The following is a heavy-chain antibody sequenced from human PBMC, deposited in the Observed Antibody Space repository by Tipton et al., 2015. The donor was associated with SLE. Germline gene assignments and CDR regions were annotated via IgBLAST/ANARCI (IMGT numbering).Heavy chain of an antibody. V-gene: IGHV4-59*01. CDR1: GGSISSYY. D-gene: IGHD6-6*01. Sequence: LRLSCTVSGGSISSYYWSWIRQPPGKGLEWIGYIYYSGSTNYNPSLKSRVTISVDTSKNQFSLKLSSVTAADTAVYYCARETYSSSSFYYGMDVWGQGTTVTVSS. J-gene: IGHJ6*02. CDR2: IYYSGST. CDR3: ARETYSSSSFYYGMDV.